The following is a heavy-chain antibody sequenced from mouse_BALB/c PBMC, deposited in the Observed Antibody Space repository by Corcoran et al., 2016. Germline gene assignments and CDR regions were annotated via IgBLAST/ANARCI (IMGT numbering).Heavy chain of an antibody. CDR3: ARSDYYRYDSYAMDY. CDR2: INPNNGGT. Sequence: EVLLQQSGPELVKPGASVKIPCKASGYTFTDYNMDWVKQSHGKSLEWIGDINPNNGGTIYNQKFKGKATLTVDKSSSTAYMELRSLTSEDTAVYYCARSDYYRYDSYAMDYWGQGTSVTVSS. CDR1: GYTFTDYN. J-gene: IGHJ4*01. D-gene: IGHD2-14*01. V-gene: IGHV1-18*01.